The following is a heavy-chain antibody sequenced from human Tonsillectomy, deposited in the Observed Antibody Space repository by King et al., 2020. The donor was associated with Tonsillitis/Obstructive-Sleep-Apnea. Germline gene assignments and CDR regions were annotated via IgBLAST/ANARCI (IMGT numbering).Heavy chain of an antibody. CDR2: IYYSGST. V-gene: IGHV4-39*01. CDR3: ARSRCSSTSCYNDDAFDI. CDR1: GGSISSNSYY. Sequence: QLQESGPGLVKPSETLSLTCTVSGGSISSNSYYWGWLRQPPGKGLEWTGSIYYSGSTYYNPSLKSRVTISVDTSKNQFSLSLSSVTAADAAVYYCARSRCSSTSCYNDDAFDIWGQGTMVTVSS. D-gene: IGHD2-2*02. J-gene: IGHJ3*02.